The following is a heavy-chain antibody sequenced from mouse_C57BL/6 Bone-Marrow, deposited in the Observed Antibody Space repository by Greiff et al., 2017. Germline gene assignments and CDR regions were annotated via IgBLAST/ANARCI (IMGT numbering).Heavy chain of an antibody. CDR3: GSLYYGSSYAMDY. V-gene: IGHV1-11*01. D-gene: IGHD1-1*01. CDR2: IYPVSGET. CDR1: GYTFTDHI. J-gene: IGHJ4*01. Sequence: QVQLQQSGAELASPGASVTLSCKASGYTFTDHIMTWVKKRPGQGLEWIGRIYPVSGETNYNQKLMGKATFSVDRSSSTVYMGLNSLTSEDPAFYYCGSLYYGSSYAMDYWGQGTSVTVSS.